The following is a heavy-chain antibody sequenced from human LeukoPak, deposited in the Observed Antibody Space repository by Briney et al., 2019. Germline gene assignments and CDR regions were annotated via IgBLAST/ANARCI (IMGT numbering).Heavy chain of an antibody. Sequence: GGSLRLSCAASGFTFSNYAMNWVRQAPGKGLEWVSYISSSSSTIYYADSVKGRFTISRDNAKNSLYLQMNSLRAEDTAVYYCARPRGETTVTTRYFQHWGQGTLVTVSS. J-gene: IGHJ1*01. D-gene: IGHD4-17*01. CDR3: ARPRGETTVTTRYFQH. CDR2: ISSSSSTI. CDR1: GFTFSNYA. V-gene: IGHV3-48*04.